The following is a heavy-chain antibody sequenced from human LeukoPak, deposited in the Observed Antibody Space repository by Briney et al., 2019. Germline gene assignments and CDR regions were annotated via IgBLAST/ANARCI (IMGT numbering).Heavy chain of an antibody. CDR1: GGSISSSSYY. D-gene: IGHD1-26*01. V-gene: IGHV4-39*07. J-gene: IGHJ3*02. CDR2: IYYSGST. Sequence: SETLSLTCTVSGGSISSSSYYWGWIRQPPGKGLEWIGSIYYSGSTYYNPSLKSRVTISVDTSKNQFSLKLSSVTAADTAVYYCARGIVGARGTDAFDIWGQGTMVTVSS. CDR3: ARGIVGARGTDAFDI.